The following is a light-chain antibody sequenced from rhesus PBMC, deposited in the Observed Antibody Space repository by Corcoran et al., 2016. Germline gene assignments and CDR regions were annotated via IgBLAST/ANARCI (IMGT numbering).Light chain of an antibody. CDR1: QDINNY. V-gene: IGKV1-66*01. Sequence: DIQMTQSPSSLSAAVGDRVTITCRASQDINNYLRWYQPKPGKTPKPLISFAPSFEAGAPSGFSGTRSGTDYYLTISSLQPEDFATYYCQQYNNSPFTFGPGTKLDIK. CDR3: QQYNNSPFT. CDR2: FAP. J-gene: IGKJ3*01.